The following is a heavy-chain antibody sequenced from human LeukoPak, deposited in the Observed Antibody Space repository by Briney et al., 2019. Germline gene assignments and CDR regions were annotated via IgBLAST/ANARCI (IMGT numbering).Heavy chain of an antibody. CDR1: GGSFSGYY. CDR3: ARGYLYSSGWYFDY. J-gene: IGHJ4*02. D-gene: IGHD6-19*01. CDR2: INHSGST. Sequence: PSETLSLTCAVYGGSFSGYYWSWIRQPPGKGLEWIGEINHSGSTNYNPSLKSRATISVDTSKNQFSLKLSSVTAADTAVYYCARGYLYSSGWYFDYWGQGTLVTVSS. V-gene: IGHV4-34*01.